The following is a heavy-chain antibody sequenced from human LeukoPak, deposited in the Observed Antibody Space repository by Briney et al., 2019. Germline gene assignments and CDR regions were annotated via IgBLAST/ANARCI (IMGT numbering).Heavy chain of an antibody. Sequence: PGGSLRLSCAASGFTFSSYGMHWVRQAPGKGLEWVAFIRYDGSNKYYADPVKGRFTISRDNSKNTLYLQMNSLRAEDTAVYYCAKVTYSSSFKLDYWGQGTLVTVSS. J-gene: IGHJ4*02. V-gene: IGHV3-30*02. CDR1: GFTFSSYG. CDR3: AKVTYSSSFKLDY. CDR2: IRYDGSNK. D-gene: IGHD6-13*01.